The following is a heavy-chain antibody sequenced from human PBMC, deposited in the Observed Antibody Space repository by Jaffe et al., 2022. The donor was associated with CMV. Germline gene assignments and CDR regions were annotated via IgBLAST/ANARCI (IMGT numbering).Heavy chain of an antibody. CDR2: IYYSGST. CDR3: AREYYGSGSHYLGRKSARFDP. J-gene: IGHJ5*02. V-gene: IGHV4-59*11. CDR1: SGSINSHY. D-gene: IGHD3-10*01. Sequence: QVQLQESGPGLVKPSETLSLTCNVSSGSINSHYWSWIRQPPGKGLEWIGYIYYSGSTNYNPSLESRVTISVDTSKNQFSLNLSSVTAADTAVYYCAREYYGSGSHYLGRKSARFDPWGQGTLVIVSS.